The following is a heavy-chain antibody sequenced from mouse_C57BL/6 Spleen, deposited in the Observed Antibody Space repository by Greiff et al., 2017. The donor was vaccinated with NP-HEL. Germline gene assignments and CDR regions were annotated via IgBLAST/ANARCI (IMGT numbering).Heavy chain of an antibody. CDR2: IDPENGDT. CDR1: GFNIKDDY. V-gene: IGHV14-4*01. J-gene: IGHJ1*03. CDR3: TKGSNYWYFDV. Sequence: VQLQQSGAELVRPGASVKLSCTASGFNIKDDYMHWVKQRPEQGLEWIGWIDPENGDTEYASKFQGKATITADTYSNTAYLQLSSLTSEDTAVYYCTKGSNYWYFDVWGTGTTVTVSS. D-gene: IGHD2-5*01.